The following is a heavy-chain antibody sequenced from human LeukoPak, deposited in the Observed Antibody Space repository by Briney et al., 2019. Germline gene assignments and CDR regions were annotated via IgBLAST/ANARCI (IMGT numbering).Heavy chain of an antibody. D-gene: IGHD6-19*01. CDR1: EFSVSANY. Sequence: GGSLRLSCAASEFSVSANYMSWVRQAPGKGLEWVSVIYSGGSTFYADSVKGRFTISRHNSRNMLYLQMNSLRAEDTAVYYCGRSTAWYAFDYWGQGTLVTVSS. CDR2: IYSGGST. J-gene: IGHJ4*02. CDR3: GRSTAWYAFDY. V-gene: IGHV3-53*04.